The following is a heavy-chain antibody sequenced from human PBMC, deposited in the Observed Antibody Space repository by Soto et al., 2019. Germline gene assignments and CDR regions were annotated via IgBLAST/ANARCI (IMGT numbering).Heavy chain of an antibody. CDR2: IIPLFGTP. CDR1: GGPLSSYG. CDR3: ARDGTIQMANFDF. D-gene: IGHD1-1*01. Sequence: QVLLMQSGAEVKKPGSSVKVSCTSSGGPLSSYGISWVRQVPGQGLEWLGGIIPLFGTPSYARKFQDRLTISADESTTTAYMELTSLTSEDTAMYFCARDGTIQMANFDFWGQGTLVTLSS. J-gene: IGHJ4*02. V-gene: IGHV1-69*01.